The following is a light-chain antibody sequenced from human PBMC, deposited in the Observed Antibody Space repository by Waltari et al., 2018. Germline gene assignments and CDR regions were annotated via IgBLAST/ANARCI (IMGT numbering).Light chain of an antibody. CDR2: ATS. CDR1: QDISNA. Sequence: IQMTQSPSSLSASVGDKVTITCRESQDISNAVAWYQQKVGRAPKLLITATSKLERGFPARFSGRASGTTNRLTIDSLQSDDSAIYFCQQYFSVPLTFGGGSKIEI. V-gene: IGKV1-NL1*01. CDR3: QQYFSVPLT. J-gene: IGKJ4*01.